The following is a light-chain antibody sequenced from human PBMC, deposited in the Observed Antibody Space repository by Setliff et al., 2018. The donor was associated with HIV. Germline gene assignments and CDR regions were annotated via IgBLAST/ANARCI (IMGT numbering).Light chain of an antibody. CDR3: AAWDDSLNVVV. Sequence: QSVLTQPPSASGTPGQRVTISCSGSNSNIGSNTVNWYQQLPGTAPKLLIYSNNQRPSGVPDRLSGSKSGTSASLAISGLQSEDEANYYCAAWDDSLNVVVFGGGTKVTVL. J-gene: IGLJ2*01. CDR2: SNN. CDR1: NSNIGSNT. V-gene: IGLV1-44*01.